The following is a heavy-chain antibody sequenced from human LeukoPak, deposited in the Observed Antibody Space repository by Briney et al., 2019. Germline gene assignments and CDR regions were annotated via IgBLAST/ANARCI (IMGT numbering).Heavy chain of an antibody. CDR3: ARHLYSSSWFDY. J-gene: IGHJ4*02. Sequence: GASVKVSCKASGYTFTSYDINWVRQATGQGLEWMGWMNPNSGNTGYAQKFQGRVTMTRDTSTSTVYMELSSLRSEDTAVYYCARHLYSSSWFDYWGQGTLVTVSS. CDR1: GYTFTSYD. V-gene: IGHV1-8*01. D-gene: IGHD6-13*01. CDR2: MNPNSGNT.